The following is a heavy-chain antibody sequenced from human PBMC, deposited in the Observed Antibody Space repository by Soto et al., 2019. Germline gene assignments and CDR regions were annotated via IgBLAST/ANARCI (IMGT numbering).Heavy chain of an antibody. Sequence: GGSLRLSCAASGFTFSSYGMHWVRQAPGKGLEWVAVIWYDGSNKYYADSVKGRFTISRDNSKNTLYLQMNGLRAEDTAVYYCARNDYSKSGPVDYWGQGTLVTVSS. D-gene: IGHD4-4*01. J-gene: IGHJ4*02. CDR3: ARNDYSKSGPVDY. V-gene: IGHV3-33*01. CDR2: IWYDGSNK. CDR1: GFTFSSYG.